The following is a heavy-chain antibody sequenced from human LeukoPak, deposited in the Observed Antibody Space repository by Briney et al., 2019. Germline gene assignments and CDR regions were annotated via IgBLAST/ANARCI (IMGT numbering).Heavy chain of an antibody. CDR3: ALNRGSGWYFPY. D-gene: IGHD6-19*01. Sequence: GGSLRHSCAASGFTFSSYAMYSVRQVPGKGLEWVALISYDGSNKYYAEPVKGRFTISRDKSKNTLYLQMNSLRAEDTAVYYCALNRGSGWYFPYWGQGTLVTVSS. CDR1: GFTFSSYA. CDR2: ISYDGSNK. J-gene: IGHJ4*02. V-gene: IGHV3-30*04.